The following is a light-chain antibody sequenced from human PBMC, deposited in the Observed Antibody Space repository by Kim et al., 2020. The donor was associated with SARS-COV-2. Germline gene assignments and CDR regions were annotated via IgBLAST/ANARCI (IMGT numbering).Light chain of an antibody. Sequence: QSVLTQPPSVSGAPGQRVTISCTGAGHDVHWYQLLPGTDPKLLIFLTTKRPSGVPDRFSGSKSGTSASLAISGLQAEDEADYYCQSYDYSLGGLVFGGGTQLTVL. CDR3: QSYDYSLGGLV. V-gene: IGLV1-40*01. J-gene: IGLJ2*01. CDR1: GAGHD. CDR2: LTT.